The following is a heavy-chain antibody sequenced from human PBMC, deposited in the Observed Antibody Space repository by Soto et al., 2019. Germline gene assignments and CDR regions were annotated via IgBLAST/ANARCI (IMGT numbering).Heavy chain of an antibody. CDR2: IYYSGSN. J-gene: IGHJ5*02. CDR1: CGSSGDYY. CDR3: ARDNGKRFDP. Sequence: TYTVACGSSGDYYCCCILQPEGKGVEWIGYIYYSGSNNYNPSLKSRVTISVDTSKKQFSLKLSSVTFVYSDVDYCARDNGKRFDPWGQGTLVTVSS. V-gene: IGHV4-59*01.